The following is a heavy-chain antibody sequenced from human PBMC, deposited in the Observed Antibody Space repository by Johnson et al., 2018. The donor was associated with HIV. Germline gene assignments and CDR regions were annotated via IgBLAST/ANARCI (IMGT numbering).Heavy chain of an antibody. CDR3: ARERRIAVGDAFDI. V-gene: IGHV3-53*01. J-gene: IGHJ3*02. CDR2: IYTGGST. Sequence: VQLVESGGGVVQPGRSLRLSCAASGFTVSSNYMSWVRQAPGKGLEWVSVIYTGGSTYYADSMKGRFTISRDNSKNTLYLQMNSLRAEDTAVYYCARERRIAVGDAFDIWGQGTMVTVYS. CDR1: GFTVSSNY. D-gene: IGHD6-19*01.